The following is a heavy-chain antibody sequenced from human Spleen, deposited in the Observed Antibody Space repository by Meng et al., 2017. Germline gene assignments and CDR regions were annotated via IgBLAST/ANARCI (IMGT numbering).Heavy chain of an antibody. Sequence: ASVKVSCKASGYTFTGYYMHWVRQAPGQGLEWMGRINPNSGDTHYEQRFQGRVTMTGDTSISTAYMELSGLRSDDTAMYYCARDEDISAAGKLFGDYWGQGTLVTVSS. J-gene: IGHJ4*02. CDR3: ARDEDISAAGKLFGDY. CDR2: INPNSGDT. CDR1: GYTFTGYY. D-gene: IGHD6-13*01. V-gene: IGHV1-2*06.